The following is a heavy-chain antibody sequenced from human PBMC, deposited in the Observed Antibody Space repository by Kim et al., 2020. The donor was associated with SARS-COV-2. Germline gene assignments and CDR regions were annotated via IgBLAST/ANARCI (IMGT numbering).Heavy chain of an antibody. V-gene: IGHV4-31*03. CDR1: GGSISSGGYY. Sequence: SQTLSLTCTVSGGSISSGGYYWSWIRQHPGKGLEWIGYIYYNGNTYYNPSLKSRVTMSVDTSKNQFSLRLSSVTAADTAVYYCALPGRITAPNDAFDIWGQRTMVTVSS. J-gene: IGHJ3*02. D-gene: IGHD6-13*01. CDR2: IYYNGNT. CDR3: ALPGRITAPNDAFDI.